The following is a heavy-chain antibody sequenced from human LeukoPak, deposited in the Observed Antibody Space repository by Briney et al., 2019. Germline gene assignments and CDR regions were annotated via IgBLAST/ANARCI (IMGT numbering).Heavy chain of an antibody. Sequence: ASVKVSCKASGYTFTSYYMRWVRQAPGQGLEWMGIINPSGGSTSYAQKFQGRVTMTRDTSTSTVYMELSSLRSEDTAVYYCAREVSVEVRGVYYGMDVWGQGTTVTVSS. CDR2: INPSGGST. J-gene: IGHJ6*02. CDR1: GYTFTSYY. D-gene: IGHD3-10*01. V-gene: IGHV1-46*01. CDR3: AREVSVEVRGVYYGMDV.